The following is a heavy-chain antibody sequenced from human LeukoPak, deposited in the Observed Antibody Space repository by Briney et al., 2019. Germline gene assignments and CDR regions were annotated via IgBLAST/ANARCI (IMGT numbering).Heavy chain of an antibody. CDR3: AKAFMVRGVSPLDY. CDR1: GFTVSSNY. Sequence: GGSLRLSCAASGFTVSSNYMSWVRQAPGKGLEWVSSISGSGGSTYYADSVKGRFTISRDNSKNTLYLQMNSLRAEDTAVYYCAKAFMVRGVSPLDYWGQGTLVTVSS. D-gene: IGHD3-10*01. J-gene: IGHJ4*02. V-gene: IGHV3-23*01. CDR2: ISGSGGST.